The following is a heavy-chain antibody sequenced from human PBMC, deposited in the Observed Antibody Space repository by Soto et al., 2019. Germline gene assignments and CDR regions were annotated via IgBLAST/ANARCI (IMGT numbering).Heavy chain of an antibody. CDR3: ARVWTAVTNWFDP. D-gene: IGHD4-17*01. J-gene: IGHJ5*02. Sequence: QVQLQESGPGLVKPSGTLSLTCAVSGGSISSSNWWSWVRQPPGKGLEWIGEIYHSGSTYYNPSRTSRVTISVDKSKHQFSLKLSSVTAADTAVYCCARVWTAVTNWFDPWGQGTLVTVSS. CDR1: GGSISSSNW. CDR2: IYHSGST. V-gene: IGHV4-4*01.